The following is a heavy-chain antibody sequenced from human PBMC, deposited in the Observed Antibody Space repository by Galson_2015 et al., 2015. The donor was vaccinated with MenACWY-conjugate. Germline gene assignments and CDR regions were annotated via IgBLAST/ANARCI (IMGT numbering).Heavy chain of an antibody. J-gene: IGHJ4*02. CDR3: SRDPRPLDF. CDR2: ISGNSFDI. Sequence: SLRLSCAASGFTFSDYYMSWIRQAPGKGLESISYISGNSFDINYADSVKGRLTISRDNAKNSLYLQMNTLGVEDTAVYYCSRDPRPLDFWGQGTLVIVST. V-gene: IGHV3-11*05. CDR1: GFTFSDYY.